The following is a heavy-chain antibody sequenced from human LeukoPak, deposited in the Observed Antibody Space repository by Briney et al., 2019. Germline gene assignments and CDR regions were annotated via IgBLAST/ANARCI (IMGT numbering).Heavy chain of an antibody. J-gene: IGHJ4*02. CDR3: AKDPERYDFWSGYFDCPSFDY. D-gene: IGHD3-3*01. CDR2: ISGSGGGT. V-gene: IGHV3-23*01. Sequence: GGSLRLSCAASGFTFSSYAMSWVRQAPGKGLEWVSAISGSGGGTYYADSVKGRFTISRDNSKNTLYLQMNSLRAEDTAVYYCAKDPERYDFWSGYFDCPSFDYWGQGTLVTVSS. CDR1: GFTFSSYA.